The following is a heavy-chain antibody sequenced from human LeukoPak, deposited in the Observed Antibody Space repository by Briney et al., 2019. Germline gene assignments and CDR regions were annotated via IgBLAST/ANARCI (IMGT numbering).Heavy chain of an antibody. J-gene: IGHJ4*02. CDR3: ATRQWLGHAGTYDS. CDR1: GFTFSNFA. D-gene: IGHD6-19*01. CDR2: ISGSGTSI. Sequence: GGSLRLSCAASGFTFSNFAVGWVRQAPGKGLEWVGAISGSGTSIYYADSVRGRFTISRDNSKSTVSLQMNSLSAEDTALYYCATRQWLGHAGTYDSWGQGTPVTVSS. V-gene: IGHV3-23*01.